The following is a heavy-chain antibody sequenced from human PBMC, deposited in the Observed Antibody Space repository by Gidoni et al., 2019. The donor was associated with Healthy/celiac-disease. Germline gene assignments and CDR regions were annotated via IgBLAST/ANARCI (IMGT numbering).Heavy chain of an antibody. CDR3: AREGINDPSLGIDY. Sequence: QVQLQQWGAGLLKPSETLSLTCAVYGGSFSGYYWSWIRQPPGKGLEWIGEINHSGSTNYNPSLKSRVTISVDTSKNQFSLKLSSVTAADTAVYYCAREGINDPSLGIDYWGQGTLVTVSS. D-gene: IGHD1-1*01. V-gene: IGHV4-34*01. CDR2: INHSGST. J-gene: IGHJ4*02. CDR1: GGSFSGYY.